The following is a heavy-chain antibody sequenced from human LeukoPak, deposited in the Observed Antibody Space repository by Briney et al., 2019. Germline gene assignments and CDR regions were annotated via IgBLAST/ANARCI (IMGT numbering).Heavy chain of an antibody. CDR1: GGSISSGGYY. CDR3: ARHNERLRGYYYGMDV. Sequence: SQTLSLTCTVSGGSISSGGYYWSCIRQHPGKGLEWIGYMYYSGSTNYNPSLKSRVTISVDTSKNQFSLKLSSVTAADTAVYYCARHNERLRGYYYGMDVWGQGTTVTVSS. V-gene: IGHV4-31*03. CDR2: MYYSGST. J-gene: IGHJ6*02. D-gene: IGHD5-12*01.